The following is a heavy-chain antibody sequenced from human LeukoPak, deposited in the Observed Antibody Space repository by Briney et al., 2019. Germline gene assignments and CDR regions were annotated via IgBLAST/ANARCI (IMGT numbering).Heavy chain of an antibody. CDR3: ARGLITVFTRFDP. V-gene: IGHV1-8*01. Sequence: PQASVKVSCKASGGTFSSYTISWVRQATGQGLEWMGWMNPNSGNTGYAQKFQGRVTMTRNTSISTAYMELSSLRSEDAAVYYCARGLITVFTRFDPWGQGTLVTVSS. J-gene: IGHJ5*02. CDR1: GGTFSSYT. D-gene: IGHD3-3*01. CDR2: MNPNSGNT.